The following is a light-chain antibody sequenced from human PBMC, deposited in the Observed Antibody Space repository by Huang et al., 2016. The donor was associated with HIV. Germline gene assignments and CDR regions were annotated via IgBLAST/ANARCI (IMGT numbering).Light chain of an antibody. CDR1: QSISNY. Sequence: EIVLTQSPATLSLSPGERATLSCRASQSISNYLIWYQQKPGQAPRLLIYEASNRATGIPARVSGRGSGTDFTLTISSLEPEDFAIYYCQQRSNWPPVTFGQGTRLDI. CDR3: QQRSNWPPVT. J-gene: IGKJ5*01. CDR2: EAS. V-gene: IGKV3-11*01.